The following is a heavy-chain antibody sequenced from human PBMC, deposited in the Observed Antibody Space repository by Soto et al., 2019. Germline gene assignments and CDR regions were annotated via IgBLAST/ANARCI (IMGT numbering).Heavy chain of an antibody. CDR2: IYYSGNT. Sequence: PSETLSLTCTVSGGSVSSGSYYWGWIRQPPGKGLEWIGSIYYSGNTYYNPSLKSRVTISVDTSKNQFSLKLSSVTAADPAVYSCARHVGGYYYYMDVWGKGTTVTVSS. V-gene: IGHV4-39*01. CDR1: GGSVSSGSYY. CDR3: ARHVGGYYYYMDV. D-gene: IGHD2-15*01. J-gene: IGHJ6*03.